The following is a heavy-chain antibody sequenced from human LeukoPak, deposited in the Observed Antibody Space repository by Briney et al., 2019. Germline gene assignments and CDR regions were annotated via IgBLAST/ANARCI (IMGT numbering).Heavy chain of an antibody. D-gene: IGHD3-3*01. Sequence: GGSLRLSCAASGFTLSSYAMSWVRQTPGKGLEWVSSISSSSSYIYYADSVKGRFTISRDNAKNSLYLQMNSLRAEDTAVYYCARDKFWSGYTMGGFDYWGQGTLVTVSS. J-gene: IGHJ4*02. V-gene: IGHV3-21*01. CDR2: ISSSSSYI. CDR3: ARDKFWSGYTMGGFDY. CDR1: GFTLSSYA.